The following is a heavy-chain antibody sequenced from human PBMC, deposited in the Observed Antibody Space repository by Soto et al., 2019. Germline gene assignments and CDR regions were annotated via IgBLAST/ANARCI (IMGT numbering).Heavy chain of an antibody. CDR1: GGSISSRDSY. CDR3: ARGFGRSHFDY. D-gene: IGHD3-16*01. V-gene: IGHV4-39*01. Sequence: QVQVQESGPGLVRPSETLSLTCTVSGGSISSRDSYWGWLRQPPGKGLEWIGSFHDSGSTYYNPSLKSRVTMSVDTSKNQLPLRVTSVTAADTAVYYCARGFGRSHFDYWGQGTLVTVSS. CDR2: FHDSGST. J-gene: IGHJ4*02.